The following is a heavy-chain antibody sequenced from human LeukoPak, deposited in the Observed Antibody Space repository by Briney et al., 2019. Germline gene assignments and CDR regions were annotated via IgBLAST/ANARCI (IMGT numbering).Heavy chain of an antibody. CDR2: IYYSGST. CDR1: GGSISSGGYY. Sequence: SETLSLTCTVSGGSISSGGYYWSWIRQHPGKGLEWIGYIYYSGSTYYNPSLKSRVTISVDTSKNLFSLKLSSVTAADTAVYYCASLSWFGEKAFDIWGQGTMVTVSS. D-gene: IGHD3-10*01. J-gene: IGHJ3*02. V-gene: IGHV4-31*03. CDR3: ASLSWFGEKAFDI.